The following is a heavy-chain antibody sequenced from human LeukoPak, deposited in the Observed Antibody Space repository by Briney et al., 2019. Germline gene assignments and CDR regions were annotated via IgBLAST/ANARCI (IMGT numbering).Heavy chain of an antibody. J-gene: IGHJ6*03. CDR1: GFIFDGYG. CDR3: ARVNPGYYYMDV. D-gene: IGHD1-14*01. Sequence: PGGSLRLSCAASGFIFDGYGMSWVRQAPGKGLEWVSGINWNGGSTGYADSVKGRFTISRDNAKNSLYLQMNSLRAEDTALYYCARVNPGYYYMDVWGKGTTVTVSS. CDR2: INWNGGST. V-gene: IGHV3-20*04.